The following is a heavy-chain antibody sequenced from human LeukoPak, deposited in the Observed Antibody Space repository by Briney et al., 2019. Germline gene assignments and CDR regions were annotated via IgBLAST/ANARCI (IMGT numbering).Heavy chain of an antibody. CDR3: AREVAVAVPVY. D-gene: IGHD6-19*01. CDR2: IKQDGSEK. CDR1: GFTFSSYW. Sequence: GGSLRLSCAASGFTFSSYWMSWVRQAPGKGLEWVANIKQDGSEKYYVDSVKGRFTISRDNAKNSLYLQMNSLRAEDTAVYHCAREVAVAVPVYWGQGTLVTVSS. J-gene: IGHJ1*01. V-gene: IGHV3-7*01.